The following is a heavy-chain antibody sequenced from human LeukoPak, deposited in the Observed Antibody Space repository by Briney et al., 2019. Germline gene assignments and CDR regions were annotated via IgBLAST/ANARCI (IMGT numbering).Heavy chain of an antibody. Sequence: GASVTVSCKVSGYTLTELSMHWVRQAPGKGLEWMGGFDPEDGETIYAQKFQGRVTMTEDTSTDTAYMELSSLRSEDTAVYYCATYSSGPYYYYGMDAWGKGTTVTVSS. V-gene: IGHV1-24*01. D-gene: IGHD6-19*01. CDR3: ATYSSGPYYYYGMDA. CDR1: GYTLTELS. J-gene: IGHJ6*04. CDR2: FDPEDGET.